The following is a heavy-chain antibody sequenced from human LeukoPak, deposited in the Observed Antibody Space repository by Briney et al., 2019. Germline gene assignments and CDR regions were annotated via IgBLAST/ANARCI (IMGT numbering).Heavy chain of an antibody. CDR2: IYYSGST. V-gene: IGHV4-59*12. D-gene: IGHD4-17*01. J-gene: IGHJ5*02. CDR3: ASRGHDYGDFGGWFDT. Sequence: SETLSLTCTVSGGSFSSYYWSWIRQPPGKGLEWIGYIYYSGSTNYNPSLKSRVTISVDTSKNQFSLNLNSVAAADTAVYYCASRGHDYGDFGGWFDTWGQGNLVTVSS. CDR1: GGSFSSYY.